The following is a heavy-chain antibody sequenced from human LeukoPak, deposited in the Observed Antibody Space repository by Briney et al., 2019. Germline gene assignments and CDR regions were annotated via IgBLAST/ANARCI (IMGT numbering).Heavy chain of an antibody. Sequence: GGSLRLSCVGSGFTFRSHAMSWVRQAPEKGLEFVSGIYENGGTTYYADSVKGRFTISRDNSQNTLYLQMNSLRAEETAMYYCARAPGGFHGDYSPIGYWGQGTLVTVSS. D-gene: IGHD4-17*01. CDR2: IYENGGTT. V-gene: IGHV3-23*01. J-gene: IGHJ4*02. CDR3: ARAPGGFHGDYSPIGY. CDR1: GFTFRSHA.